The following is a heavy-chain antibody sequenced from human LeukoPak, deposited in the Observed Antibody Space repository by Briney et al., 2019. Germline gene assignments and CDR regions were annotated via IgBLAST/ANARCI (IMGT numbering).Heavy chain of an antibody. V-gene: IGHV4-34*01. CDR1: GGSFSGYY. CDR3: ARPSIAARRFDY. CDR2: INHSGST. J-gene: IGHJ4*02. D-gene: IGHD6-6*01. Sequence: SETLSLTCAVYGGSFSGYYWSWIRQPPGKGLEWIGEINHSGSTNYNPSLKSRVTISVDTSKNQFSLKLSSVTAADTAVYYCARPSIAARRFDYWGQGTLVTVSS.